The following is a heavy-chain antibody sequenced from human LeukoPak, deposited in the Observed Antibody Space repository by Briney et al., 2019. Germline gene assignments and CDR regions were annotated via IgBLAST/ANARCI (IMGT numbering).Heavy chain of an antibody. V-gene: IGHV3-72*01. CDR1: GFTFSDRD. D-gene: IGHD1-14*01. CDR3: TTSGARRFDN. CDR2: SRNKAKSHTT. Sequence: GGSLRLSCAASGFTFSDRDMDSVRQAPGKGLEWVGRSRNKAKSHTTEYAASVKGRFTISRDNSNNSVWLQMNSLKTEDTAVYYCTTSGARRFDNWGQGTLVTVSS. J-gene: IGHJ4*02.